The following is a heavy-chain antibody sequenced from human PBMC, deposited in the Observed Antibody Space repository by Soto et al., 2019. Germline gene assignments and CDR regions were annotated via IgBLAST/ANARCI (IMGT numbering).Heavy chain of an antibody. CDR3: AKDRRNSWSFDA. CDR1: GFTFSRDG. CDR2: ISYDGSHK. Sequence: QVQLVESGGGVVQPERSLRLSCAASGFTFSRDGMHWVRQAPGRGLEWVAVISYDGSHKYYADSVKGRVTISKDNSKNTLYLQMNSLRADDTAIYYCAKDRRNSWSFDAWGQGTLVTVSS. V-gene: IGHV3-30*18. D-gene: IGHD6-13*01. J-gene: IGHJ4*02.